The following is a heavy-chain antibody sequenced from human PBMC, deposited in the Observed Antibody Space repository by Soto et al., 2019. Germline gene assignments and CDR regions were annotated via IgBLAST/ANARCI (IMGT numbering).Heavy chain of an antibody. CDR1: GFTFSRYW. Sequence: EVQLVESGGGLVQPGGSLRLSCAASGFTFSRYWMGWVRQAPEKGLEWVANIKQDGSEKHYVDSVKGRFSSSRDNAKNSLFLQVDSLRGEDTAVYYCARAGGIDRVIDPNGVDVWGQGTSVIVAS. V-gene: IGHV3-7*04. J-gene: IGHJ6*02. D-gene: IGHD2-21*01. CDR3: ARAGGIDRVIDPNGVDV. CDR2: IKQDGSEK.